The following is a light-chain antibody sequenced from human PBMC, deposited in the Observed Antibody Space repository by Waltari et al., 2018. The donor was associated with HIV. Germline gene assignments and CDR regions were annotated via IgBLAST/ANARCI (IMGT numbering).Light chain of an antibody. CDR3: QHYNNWPIT. Sequence: EIVMTQSPVTLSVSPGERATLSCWASQSVSNNLACYQQKPSQAPRLLIYGASTRATGTPARFRASGSGTEFTLTISSLQSEDFAVYHCQHYNNWPITFGGGTKVEIK. J-gene: IGKJ4*01. CDR2: GAS. V-gene: IGKV3D-15*01. CDR1: QSVSNN.